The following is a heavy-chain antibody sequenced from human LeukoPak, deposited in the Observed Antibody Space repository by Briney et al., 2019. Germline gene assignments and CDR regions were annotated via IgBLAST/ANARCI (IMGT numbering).Heavy chain of an antibody. Sequence: GGSLRLSCAASGFTFSSFTMNWVRQAPGKGLEWVSSISSSSSYIYSADSVKGRFTISRDNAKNSLYLQMNSLRAEDTAVYYCARDSSGYSNYFDYWGQGTLVTVSS. D-gene: IGHD3-22*01. CDR2: ISSSSSYI. V-gene: IGHV3-21*01. CDR1: GFTFSSFT. J-gene: IGHJ4*02. CDR3: ARDSSGYSNYFDY.